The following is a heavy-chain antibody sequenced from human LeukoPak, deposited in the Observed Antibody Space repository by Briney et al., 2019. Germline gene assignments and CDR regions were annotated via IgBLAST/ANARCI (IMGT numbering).Heavy chain of an antibody. CDR2: IYYSGST. Sequence: SETLSLTCTVSGGSISSYYWSWIRQPPGKGLEWIGYIYYSGSTNYNPSLKSRVTISVDTSKNQFSLKLSSVTAADTDVYYCARRFPKSAAGNWYFDLWGRGTLVTVSS. CDR3: ARRFPKSAAGNWYFDL. CDR1: GGSISSYY. J-gene: IGHJ2*01. V-gene: IGHV4-59*01. D-gene: IGHD6-13*01.